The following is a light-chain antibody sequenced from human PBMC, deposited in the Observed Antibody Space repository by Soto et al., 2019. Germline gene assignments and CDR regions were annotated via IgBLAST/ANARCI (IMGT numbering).Light chain of an antibody. CDR3: QQYNNYPLT. CDR1: QSISTW. J-gene: IGKJ4*01. CDR2: KAS. Sequence: DIQMTQSPSTLSASVGDRVTITCRASQSISTWLAWYQQQPGKAPKLLIYKASSLEGGVPSRFSGSGSGTEFNITISRLQPDDFATYYCQQYNNYPLTFGGGTTVDIK. V-gene: IGKV1-5*03.